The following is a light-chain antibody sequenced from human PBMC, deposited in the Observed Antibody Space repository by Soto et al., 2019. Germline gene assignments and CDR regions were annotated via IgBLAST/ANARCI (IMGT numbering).Light chain of an antibody. Sequence: DIQMTQSPSSLSASVGDRVTITCPASQDMNNYLNWYQQKPGKAPKLLIYDASNLETGVPSRFSGSGFGTDFTFTISSLQPEDIATYYCQQYGDFPITFGQGTRLEIK. CDR3: QQYGDFPIT. CDR1: QDMNNY. J-gene: IGKJ5*01. CDR2: DAS. V-gene: IGKV1-33*01.